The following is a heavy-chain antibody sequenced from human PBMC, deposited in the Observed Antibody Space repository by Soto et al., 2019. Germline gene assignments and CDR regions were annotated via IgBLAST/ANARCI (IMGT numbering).Heavy chain of an antibody. V-gene: IGHV3-23*01. J-gene: IGHJ4*02. CDR1: GFTFSSYA. Sequence: GGSLRLSCAASGFTFSSYAMSWVRQAPGKGLEWVSAISGSGGSTYYADSVKGRFTISRDNSKNTLYLQMNSLRAEDTAVYYCAKDRPGIAVAGIQDHFDYWGQGTLVTVSS. D-gene: IGHD6-19*01. CDR3: AKDRPGIAVAGIQDHFDY. CDR2: ISGSGGST.